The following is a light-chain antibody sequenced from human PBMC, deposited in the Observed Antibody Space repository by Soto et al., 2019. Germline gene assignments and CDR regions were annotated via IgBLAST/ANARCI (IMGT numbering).Light chain of an antibody. CDR2: GAS. J-gene: IGKJ5*01. Sequence: EIGLTQSPGTLSLSPGERATLSCRASHSVSSSYLAWYQQKPGQAPRLLIYGASSRATGIPDRFSGSGSGTDFTLTISRLEPEYFVLYYCQQYGSSPNTFGQGTRLEIK. CDR3: QQYGSSPNT. CDR1: HSVSSSY. V-gene: IGKV3-20*01.